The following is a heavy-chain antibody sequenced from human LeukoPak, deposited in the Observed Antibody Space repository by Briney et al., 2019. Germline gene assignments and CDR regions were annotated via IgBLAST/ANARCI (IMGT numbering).Heavy chain of an antibody. V-gene: IGHV1-18*01. CDR3: ARVLRYDFWSAYYFDY. CDR2: ISTYNGNT. D-gene: IGHD3-3*01. J-gene: IGHJ4*02. Sequence: ASVKVSCKAPGYTFNSYDISWVRQAPGQGLEWMAWISTYNGNTNYALTVQGRATMTTDTSTSTAYMELRSLRSDDTALYYCARVLRYDFWSAYYFDYWGQGTLVTVSS. CDR1: GYTFNSYD.